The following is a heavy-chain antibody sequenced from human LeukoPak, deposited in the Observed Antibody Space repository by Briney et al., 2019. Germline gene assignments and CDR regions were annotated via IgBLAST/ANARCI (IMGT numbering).Heavy chain of an antibody. CDR3: ARGRGGYSRPLDY. CDR1: GGSISSGGYY. D-gene: IGHD5-18*01. Sequence: PSETLSLTCTVSGGSISSGGYYWSWIRQHPGKGLEWIGYIYYSGSTYYNPSLKSRVTISVDMSKNQLSLKLSSVTAADTAVYYCARGRGGYSRPLDYWGQGTLVTVSS. V-gene: IGHV4-31*03. J-gene: IGHJ4*02. CDR2: IYYSGST.